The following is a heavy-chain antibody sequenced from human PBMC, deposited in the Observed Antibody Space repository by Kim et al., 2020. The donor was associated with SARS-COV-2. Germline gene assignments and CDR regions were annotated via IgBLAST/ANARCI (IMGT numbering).Heavy chain of an antibody. CDR1: GGSISSYY. CDR2: IYYSGST. CDR3: ARDLVNFDWLHWFDP. J-gene: IGHJ5*02. D-gene: IGHD3-9*01. V-gene: IGHV4-59*13. Sequence: SETLSLTCTVSGGSISSYYWSWIRQPPGKGLEWIGYIYYSGSTNYNPSLKSRVTISVDTSKNQFSLKLSSVTAADTAVYYCARDLVNFDWLHWFDPWGQGTLVTVSS.